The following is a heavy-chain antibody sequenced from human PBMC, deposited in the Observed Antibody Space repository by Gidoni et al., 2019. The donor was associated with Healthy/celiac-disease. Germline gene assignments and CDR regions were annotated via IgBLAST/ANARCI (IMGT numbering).Heavy chain of an antibody. CDR2: IKQDGSEK. CDR3: ARGGGGHYDFWGGSDYGMDV. CDR1: GFTFSSYC. Sequence: EVQLVESGGGLVQPGGSLRLSCAASGFTFSSYCMSWVRQAPGKGLEWVANIKQDGSEKYYVDSVKGRFTISRDNAKNSLYLQMNSLRAEDTAVYYCARGGGGHYDFWGGSDYGMDVWGQGTTVTVSS. V-gene: IGHV3-7*01. D-gene: IGHD3-3*01. J-gene: IGHJ6*02.